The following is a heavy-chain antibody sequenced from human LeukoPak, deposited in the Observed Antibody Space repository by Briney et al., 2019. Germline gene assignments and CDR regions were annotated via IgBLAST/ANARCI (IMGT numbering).Heavy chain of an antibody. Sequence: GGSLRLSCAASGFTFSSHAMNWVRQPPGKGLDWVSSIDKSGDGAFYADSVKGRFTISRDNSKNTLYLQMNSLRREDTAVYYRARRGGTSGWGAFDIWGQGTMVTVSS. J-gene: IGHJ3*02. D-gene: IGHD2-2*01. V-gene: IGHV3-23*01. CDR3: ARRGGTSGWGAFDI. CDR1: GFTFSSHA. CDR2: IDKSGDGA.